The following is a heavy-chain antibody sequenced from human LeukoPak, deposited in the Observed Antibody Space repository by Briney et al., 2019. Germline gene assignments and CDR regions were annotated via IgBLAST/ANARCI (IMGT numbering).Heavy chain of an antibody. CDR2: ISSSGSTI. Sequence: GGSLTLSCAASGFTFSDDYMSWIRHAPGKGLEWVSYISSSGSTIYYADSVKGRFTISRDNAKNSLYLQMNSLRAEDTAVYYCARDRVAGTSAFDCWGQGTLVTVSS. J-gene: IGHJ4*02. V-gene: IGHV3-11*01. CDR3: ARDRVAGTSAFDC. CDR1: GFTFSDDY. D-gene: IGHD6-19*01.